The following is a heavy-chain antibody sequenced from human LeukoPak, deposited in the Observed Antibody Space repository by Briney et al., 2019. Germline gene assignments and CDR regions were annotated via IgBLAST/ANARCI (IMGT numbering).Heavy chain of an antibody. CDR2: ISYDGSNK. D-gene: IGHD2-15*01. V-gene: IGHV3-30-3*01. CDR1: GFTFSRYA. CDR3: ARAMLGYCSSGSCSAQEY. J-gene: IGHJ4*02. Sequence: HPGRSLRLSCTASGFTFSRYAMHWVRQAPGKGLEWVAVISYDGSNKYYADSVRGRFTISRDNSKNTLHLQMNSLRVDDTALYYCARAMLGYCSSGSCSAQEYWGQGTLVTVSS.